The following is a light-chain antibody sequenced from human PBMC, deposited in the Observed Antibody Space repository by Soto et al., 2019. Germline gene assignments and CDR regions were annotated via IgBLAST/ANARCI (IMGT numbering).Light chain of an antibody. CDR2: VAS. J-gene: IGKJ1*01. Sequence: EIVLTQSPGTLSLSPGERATLSCRASQSISTNYLAWYQQKPGQAPRLLISVASSRATGIPDRFSGSGSGTDFSLTISRLEPEDFAVYYCQQYSSSSRTFGQGTKVDIK. V-gene: IGKV3-20*01. CDR3: QQYSSSSRT. CDR1: QSISTNY.